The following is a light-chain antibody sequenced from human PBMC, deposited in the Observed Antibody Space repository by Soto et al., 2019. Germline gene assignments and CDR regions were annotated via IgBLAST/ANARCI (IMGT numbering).Light chain of an antibody. CDR2: DSS. CDR1: QSVSSS. V-gene: IGKV3D-15*01. J-gene: IGKJ1*01. CDR3: QQYKDWPTP. Sequence: EIVMTQSPATLSVSPGEGSTLSCRASQSVSSSVAWYQQKPGQAPRLLIYDSSNRATGIPARFSGSGSGTDFTLAISSLEPEDFAVYYCQQYKDWPTPFGQGTKVDIK.